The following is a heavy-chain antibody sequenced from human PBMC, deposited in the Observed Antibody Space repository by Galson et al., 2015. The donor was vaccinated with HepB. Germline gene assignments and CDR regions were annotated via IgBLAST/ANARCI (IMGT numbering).Heavy chain of an antibody. CDR2: MNPNSGNT. D-gene: IGHD3-3*01. CDR3: ARGDYDFWSGYLYYFDY. J-gene: IGHJ4*02. Sequence: SVKVSCKASGYTFTSYDINWVRQATGQGLEWMGWMNPNSGNTGYAQKFQGRVTMTRNTSISTAYMELSSLRSEDTAVYYCARGDYDFWSGYLYYFDYWGQGTLVTVSS. V-gene: IGHV1-8*01. CDR1: GYTFTSYD.